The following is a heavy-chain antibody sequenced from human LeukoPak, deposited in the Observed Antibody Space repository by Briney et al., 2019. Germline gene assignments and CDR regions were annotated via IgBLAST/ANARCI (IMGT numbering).Heavy chain of an antibody. D-gene: IGHD6-19*01. CDR2: IYHSGST. CDR3: ARAYSSGGYYYYYMDV. Sequence: SETLSLTCTVSGYSISSGYYWGWIRQPPGKGLEWIGSIYHSGSTYYNPSLKSRFTISIDTSKNQFSLKLSTLTAADTAVYYCARAYSSGGYYYYYMDVWGERTTVTVSS. CDR1: GYSISSGYY. V-gene: IGHV4-38-2*02. J-gene: IGHJ6*03.